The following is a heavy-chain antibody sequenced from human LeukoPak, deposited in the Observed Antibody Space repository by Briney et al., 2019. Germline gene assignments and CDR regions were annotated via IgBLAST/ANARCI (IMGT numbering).Heavy chain of an antibody. D-gene: IGHD3-3*01. V-gene: IGHV4-34*01. CDR1: GGSFSVYY. CDR2: INHSGST. Sequence: SETLSLTCAVYGGSFSVYYWSWIRQPPGKGLEWIGEINHSGSTNYNPSLKSRVTISVDTSKNQFSLKLSSVTAADTAVYYCARAHRVLRFLEWLSEGRFDPWGQGTLVTVSS. J-gene: IGHJ5*02. CDR3: ARAHRVLRFLEWLSEGRFDP.